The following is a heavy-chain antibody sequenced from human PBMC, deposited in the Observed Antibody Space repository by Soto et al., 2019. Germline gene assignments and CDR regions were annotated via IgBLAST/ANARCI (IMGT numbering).Heavy chain of an antibody. CDR3: ARERRDGYNKTTDD. CDR2: IWYDGSNK. J-gene: IGHJ4*02. V-gene: IGHV3-33*01. D-gene: IGHD5-12*01. CDR1: GFTFSSYG. Sequence: QVQLVESGGGVVQPGRSLRLSCAASGFTFSSYGMHGVRQAPGKGLEWVAVIWYDGSNKYYADSVKGRFTISRDNSKNTLYLQMNSLRAEDTAVYYCARERRDGYNKTTDDWGQGTLVTVSS.